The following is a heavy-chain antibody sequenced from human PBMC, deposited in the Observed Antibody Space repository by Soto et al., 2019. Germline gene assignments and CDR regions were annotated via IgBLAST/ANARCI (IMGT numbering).Heavy chain of an antibody. V-gene: IGHV3-33*01. CDR3: ARVPSSGWPYFFDS. CDR2: IWYDGGNK. CDR1: GFIFSSFA. J-gene: IGHJ4*02. Sequence: GGSLRLSCAASGFIFSSFAMHWVRQAPGKGLEWVAVIWYDGGNKYYADSVRGRFTISTDSAKNSLYLQMNSLRADDTAIYYCARVPSSGWPYFFDSWGLGTLVTVS. D-gene: IGHD6-19*01.